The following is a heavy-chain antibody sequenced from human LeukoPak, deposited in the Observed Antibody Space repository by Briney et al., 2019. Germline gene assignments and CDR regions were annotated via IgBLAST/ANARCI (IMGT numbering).Heavy chain of an antibody. CDR3: AKDFPNRKQWLEYYFDY. CDR1: GFTFSTYN. D-gene: IGHD6-19*01. CDR2: ISSSSSSI. V-gene: IGHV3-48*01. Sequence: GGSLRLSCAASGFTFSTYNMNWVRQAPGKGLEWVSYISSSSSSIYYADSVKGRFTISRDTSKNTVDLQMNSLRSEDAAVYYCAKDFPNRKQWLEYYFDYWGQGTLVTVSS. J-gene: IGHJ4*02.